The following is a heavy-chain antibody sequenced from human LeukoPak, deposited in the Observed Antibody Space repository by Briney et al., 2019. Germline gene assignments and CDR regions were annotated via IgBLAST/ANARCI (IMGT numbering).Heavy chain of an antibody. Sequence: SETLSLTCTVSGGSISGYYWNWIRQPAENELEWIGRIYTSVNTNYNPSLRGRVTMSLDTSKNQVSLTLSSVTAADTAVYYCARRGDVLLWFGESNWYFDLWGRGTLVTVSS. CDR2: IYTSVNT. V-gene: IGHV4-4*07. CDR3: ARRGDVLLWFGESNWYFDL. J-gene: IGHJ2*01. CDR1: GGSISGYY. D-gene: IGHD3-10*01.